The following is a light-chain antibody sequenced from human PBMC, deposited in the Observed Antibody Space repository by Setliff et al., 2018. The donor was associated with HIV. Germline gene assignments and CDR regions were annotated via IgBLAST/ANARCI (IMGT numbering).Light chain of an antibody. J-gene: IGLJ1*01. CDR1: SGYSGYK. CDR3: GADHGSGSDFVYV. CDR2: VGTRGMVG. Sequence: QPVLAQPPSASASLGASVTLTCTLSSGYSGYKVDWYQQRPGKGPRFVMRVGTRGMVGSKGDGIPDRFSVLGSGLNRYLTIKNIQEEDESDYHCGADHGSGSDFVYVFGTGTKVTVL. V-gene: IGLV9-49*01.